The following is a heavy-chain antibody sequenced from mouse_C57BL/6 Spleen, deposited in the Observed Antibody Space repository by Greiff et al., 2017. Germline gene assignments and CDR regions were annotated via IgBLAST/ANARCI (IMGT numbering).Heavy chain of an antibody. CDR3: ARDYGSSHWYFDV. CDR2: ISSGSSTI. J-gene: IGHJ1*03. Sequence: EVQLVESGGGLVKPGGSLKLSCAASGFTFSDYGMHWVRQAPEKGLEWVAYISSGSSTIYYADTVTGRFTISRDNAKNTLFLQMTSLRSEDTAMYYCARDYGSSHWYFDVWGTGTTVTVSS. CDR1: GFTFSDYG. D-gene: IGHD1-1*01. V-gene: IGHV5-17*01.